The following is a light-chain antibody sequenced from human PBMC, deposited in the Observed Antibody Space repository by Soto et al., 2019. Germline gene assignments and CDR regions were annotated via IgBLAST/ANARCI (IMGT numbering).Light chain of an antibody. Sequence: QSALTQPASASGSPGQSVTISCTGTSSDVGGYNYVSWYQQHPGKAPKLMIYEVSKRPSGVPDRFSGSKSGNTASLTVSGLQAEDEADYYCSSYAGNNNDVFGTGTKLTVL. V-gene: IGLV2-8*01. CDR2: EVS. CDR3: SSYAGNNNDV. CDR1: SSDVGGYNY. J-gene: IGLJ1*01.